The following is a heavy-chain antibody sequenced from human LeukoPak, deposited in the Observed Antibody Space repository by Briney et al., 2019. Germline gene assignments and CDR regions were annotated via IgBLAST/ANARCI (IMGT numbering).Heavy chain of an antibody. CDR3: AKSLAFAATGGGMDV. D-gene: IGHD2-15*01. CDR2: ISGSDGNT. J-gene: IGHJ6*02. Sequence: GGSLRLSCAASGFTFSSYSMNWVRQAPGKGLEWVSSISGSDGNTYYADSVKGRFTISRDNDRNTVDLQMNSLRAEDAAVYYCAKSLAFAATGGGMDVWGQGTTVTVSS. V-gene: IGHV3-23*01. CDR1: GFTFSSYS.